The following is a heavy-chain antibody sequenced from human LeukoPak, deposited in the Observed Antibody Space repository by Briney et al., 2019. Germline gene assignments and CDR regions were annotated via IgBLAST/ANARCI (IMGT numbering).Heavy chain of an antibody. V-gene: IGHV3-23*01. CDR1: GFTFSTYA. CDR2: ITGSGGGT. J-gene: IGHJ4*02. Sequence: GGSLRLSCAVSGFTFSTYAMSWVRRAPGKGLEWVSTITGSGGGTYYADSVKGRFTISRDNSKNTLYLQMNRLRAEDTAVYYCAKNYYDSSGYYYTFDYWGQGTLVTVSS. CDR3: AKNYYDSSGYYYTFDY. D-gene: IGHD3-22*01.